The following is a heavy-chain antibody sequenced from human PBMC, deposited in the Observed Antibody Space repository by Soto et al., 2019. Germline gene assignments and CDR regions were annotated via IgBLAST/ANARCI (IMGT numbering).Heavy chain of an antibody. J-gene: IGHJ4*02. D-gene: IGHD2-2*02. Sequence: ASVKVSCKASGYTFTSYAMQWVRQAPGQSLEWMGWINAGNSNTKYSQKFQGRVTITRDTSASTAYMELSSLRSEDTAVYYCARASDCSSTSCYRPMDNWGQGTLVTVSS. V-gene: IGHV1-3*01. CDR1: GYTFTSYA. CDR2: INAGNSNT. CDR3: ARASDCSSTSCYRPMDN.